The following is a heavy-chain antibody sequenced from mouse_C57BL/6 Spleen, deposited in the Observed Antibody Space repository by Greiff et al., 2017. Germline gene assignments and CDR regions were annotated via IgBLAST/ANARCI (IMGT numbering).Heavy chain of an antibody. CDR1: GYTFTSYW. J-gene: IGHJ2*01. Sequence: QVQLQQPGAELVKPGASVKVSCKASGYTFTSYWMHWVKQRPGQGLEWIGRLHPSDSDTNYNQKFQGKATLTVDKSSSTAYMQLSSLTSEDAAVYYCAIEGVYYGSSLDYWGQGTTLTVSS. CDR2: LHPSDSDT. CDR3: AIEGVYYGSSLDY. V-gene: IGHV1-74*01. D-gene: IGHD1-1*01.